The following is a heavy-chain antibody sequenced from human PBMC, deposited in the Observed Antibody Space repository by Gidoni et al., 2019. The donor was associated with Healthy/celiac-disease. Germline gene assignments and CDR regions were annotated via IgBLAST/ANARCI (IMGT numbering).Heavy chain of an antibody. CDR1: GFTFSSYA. V-gene: IGHV3-23*01. CDR3: AKDLPGVVVVPAPTTK. Sequence: EVQLLESGGGLVQPGGSLRLSCAASGFTFSSYAMSWVRQAPGKGLEWVSAISGSGGSTYYADSVKGRFTISRDNSKNTLYLQMNSLRAEDTAVYYCAKDLPGVVVVPAPTTKWGQGTLVTVSS. J-gene: IGHJ4*02. CDR2: ISGSGGST. D-gene: IGHD2-2*01.